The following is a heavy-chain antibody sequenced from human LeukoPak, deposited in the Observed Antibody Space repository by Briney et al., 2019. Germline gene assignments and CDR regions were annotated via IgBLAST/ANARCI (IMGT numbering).Heavy chain of an antibody. D-gene: IGHD6-13*01. Sequence: SETLSLTCTVSGGSISSYYWSWIRQPAGKGLEWVGRIYTSGSTNYNPSLKSRVTMSVDTSKNQFSLKLSSVTAADTAVYYCAKQQLVLGWFDPWGQGTLVTVSS. J-gene: IGHJ5*02. CDR2: IYTSGST. CDR3: AKQQLVLGWFDP. CDR1: GGSISSYY. V-gene: IGHV4-4*07.